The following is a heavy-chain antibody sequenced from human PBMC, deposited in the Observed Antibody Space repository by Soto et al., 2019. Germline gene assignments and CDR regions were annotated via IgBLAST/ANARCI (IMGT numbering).Heavy chain of an antibody. CDR1: GGSISSSNW. D-gene: IGHD2-2*01. CDR3: ARDCQGSSTSCYLLAGHYYYYGMDV. J-gene: IGHJ6*02. V-gene: IGHV4-4*02. CDR2: IYHSGST. Sequence: SETLSLTCAVSGGSISSSNWWSWVRQPPGKGLEWIGEIYHSGSTNYNPSLKSRVTISVDKSKNQFSLKLSSVTAADTAVYYCARDCQGSSTSCYLLAGHYYYYGMDVWGQGTTVTVSS.